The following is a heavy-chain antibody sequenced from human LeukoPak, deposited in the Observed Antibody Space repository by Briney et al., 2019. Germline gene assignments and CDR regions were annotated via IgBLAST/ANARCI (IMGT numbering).Heavy chain of an antibody. CDR2: IIPISGTT. CDR1: GGTFTSYA. V-gene: IGHV1-69*15. D-gene: IGHD1-26*01. J-gene: IGHJ5*02. CDR3: ARKLRLGGNWFDP. Sequence: SSVKVSCKTSGGTFTSYAITWVRQAPGQGLEWMGKIIPISGTTNYAQKFQGRVTFTADESTSTAYMELSSLRSEDTALYYCARKLRLGGNWFDPWGQGTLVTVSS.